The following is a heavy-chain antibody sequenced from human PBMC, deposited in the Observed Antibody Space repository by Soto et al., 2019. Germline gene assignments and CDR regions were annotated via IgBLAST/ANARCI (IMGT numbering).Heavy chain of an antibody. J-gene: IGHJ3*02. CDR3: ARDRVPGSQWLALYDAFDI. Sequence: QVQLVQSGAEVKKPGASVKVSCKASGYTFTSYGISWVRQAPGQGLEWMGWISAYNGNTNYAQKLQGRVTMTTDTSTSTAYMELRSLRSDDTAVYYSARDRVPGSQWLALYDAFDIWGQGTMVTVSS. CDR1: GYTFTSYG. D-gene: IGHD6-19*01. V-gene: IGHV1-18*04. CDR2: ISAYNGNT.